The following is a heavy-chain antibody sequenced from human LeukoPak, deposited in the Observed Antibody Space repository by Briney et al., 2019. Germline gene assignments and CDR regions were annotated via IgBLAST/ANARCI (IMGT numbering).Heavy chain of an antibody. J-gene: IGHJ4*02. CDR2: TRGSGDST. V-gene: IGHV3-23*01. CDR1: GFTFSNHA. Sequence: GGSLRLSCAASGFTFSNHAMSWVRQAPGKGLEWVSTTRGSGDSTYYADPVKGRFTISGDNSKNTLYLQMNSLRAEDTAVYYCARRGPNWGFFDYWGRGTLVTVSS. D-gene: IGHD7-27*01. CDR3: ARRGPNWGFFDY.